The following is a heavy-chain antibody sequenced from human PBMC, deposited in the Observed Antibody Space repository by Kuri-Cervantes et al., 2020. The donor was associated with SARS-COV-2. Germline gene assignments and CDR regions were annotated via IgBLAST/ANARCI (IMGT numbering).Heavy chain of an antibody. CDR2: IYHSGST. V-gene: IGHV4-38-2*02. Sequence: ESLKISCTVSGYSISSGYYWGWIRQPPGKGLEWIGSIYHSGSTYYNPSLKSRVTISVDTSKNQFSLKLSSVTAADTAVCGGGGVTRAGAAAFRWDYMDVWGKGTTVTVSS. J-gene: IGHJ6*03. CDR3: GGVTRAGAAAFRWDYMDV. D-gene: IGHD6-13*01. CDR1: GYSISSGYY.